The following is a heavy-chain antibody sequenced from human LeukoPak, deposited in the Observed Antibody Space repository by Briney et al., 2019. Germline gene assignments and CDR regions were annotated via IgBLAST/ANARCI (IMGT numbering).Heavy chain of an antibody. D-gene: IGHD3-9*01. CDR3: ARQSGGLGRYPYY. Sequence: AETLTLTCAVYGGSFSGYYWSWIRQPPGKGLEWIGDIKHSGSTKYYPDSMSRVTIAVESYENHLSSMLCTVIAADTAVYYCARQSGGLGRYPYYWGQGTLVTVSS. J-gene: IGHJ4*02. CDR1: GGSFSGYY. CDR2: IKHSGST. V-gene: IGHV4-34*01.